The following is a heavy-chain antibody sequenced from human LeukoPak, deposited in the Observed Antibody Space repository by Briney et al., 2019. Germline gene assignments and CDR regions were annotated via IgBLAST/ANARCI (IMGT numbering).Heavy chain of an antibody. CDR3: ASTTAMVFYYYGMDV. J-gene: IGHJ6*02. CDR2: MNPNSGNT. D-gene: IGHD5-18*01. V-gene: IGHV1-8*01. CDR1: GYTFTSYD. Sequence: ASVKVSCTASGYTFTSYDINWVRQATGQGLEWMGWMNPNSGNTGYAHTFQGRVTMTRNTSISTAYMELSSLRSEDTAVYYCASTTAMVFYYYGMDVWGQGTTVTVSS.